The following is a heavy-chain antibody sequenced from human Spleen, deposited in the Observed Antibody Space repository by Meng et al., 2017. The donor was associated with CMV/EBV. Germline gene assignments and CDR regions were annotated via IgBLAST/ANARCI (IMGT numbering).Heavy chain of an antibody. J-gene: IGHJ4*02. CDR1: FTSYA. CDR3: ARVLRLGSGYSSAWYSFGY. D-gene: IGHD6-19*01. V-gene: IGHV1-18*01. Sequence: FTSYAITWVRQAPGQGLEWMGWISAYNGYTDSAQKFQGRVTMTTDTSTSTAYMELRSLGSDDTALYYCARVLRLGSGYSSAWYSFGYWGQGTLVTVSS. CDR2: ISAYNGYT.